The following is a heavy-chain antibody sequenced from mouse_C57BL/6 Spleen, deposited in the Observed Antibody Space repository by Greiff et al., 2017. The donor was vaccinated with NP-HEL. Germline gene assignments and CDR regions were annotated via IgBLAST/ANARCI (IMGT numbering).Heavy chain of an antibody. J-gene: IGHJ4*01. CDR2: ISNGGGST. Sequence: DVQLVESGGGLVQPGGSLKLSCAASGFTFSDYYMYWVRQTPEKRLEWVAYISNGGGSTYYPDTVKGRFTISRDNAKNTLYLQMSRLKSEDTAMYYCARGAGSFYAMDYWGQGTSVTVSS. D-gene: IGHD1-1*01. CDR1: GFTFSDYY. V-gene: IGHV5-12*01. CDR3: ARGAGSFYAMDY.